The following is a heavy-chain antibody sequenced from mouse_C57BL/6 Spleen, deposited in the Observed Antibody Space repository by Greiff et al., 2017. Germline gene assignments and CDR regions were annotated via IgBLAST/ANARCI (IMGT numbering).Heavy chain of an antibody. J-gene: IGHJ3*01. V-gene: IGHV1-22*01. D-gene: IGHD1-1*01. CDR3: ARDGSSPWFAY. CDR2: INPNNGGT. CDR1: GYTFTDYN. Sequence: VQLKQSGPELVKPGASVKMSCKASGYTFTDYNMHWVKQSHGKSLEWIGYINPNNGGTSSNQKFKGKATLTVNKSSSTAYMELRSLTSEDSAVYYCARDGSSPWFAYWGQGTLVTVSA.